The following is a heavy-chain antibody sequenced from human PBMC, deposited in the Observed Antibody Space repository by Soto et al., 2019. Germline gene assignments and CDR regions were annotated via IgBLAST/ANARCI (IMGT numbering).Heavy chain of an antibody. CDR1: GFTFSGSG. CDR3: VSMITFGGVIVIVY. CDR2: IRSKANSYAT. V-gene: IGHV3-73*01. J-gene: IGHJ1*01. D-gene: IGHD3-16*02. Sequence: EVQLVESGGGLVQPGGSLKLSCAASGFTFSGSGMHWVCQASGKGLEWVGRIRSKANSYATAYAASVKGRCTISRDDSKNTAYLQMNSLKTEDTAVYYCVSMITFGGVIVIVYWGQGTLVTVSS.